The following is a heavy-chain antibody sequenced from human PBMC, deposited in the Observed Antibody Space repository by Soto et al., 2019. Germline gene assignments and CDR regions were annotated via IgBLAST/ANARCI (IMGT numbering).Heavy chain of an antibody. CDR1: GFTFSSYA. CDR2: ISYDGSNK. V-gene: IGHV3-30-3*01. D-gene: IGHD5-18*01. Sequence: GGSLRLSCAASGFTFSSYAMHWVRQAPGKGLEWVAVISYDGSNKYYADSVKGRLTISRDNSKNTLYLQMNSLRAEDTAVYYCARGRRGYSYGYVRYGMDVWGQGTTVTVSS. CDR3: ARGRRGYSYGYVRYGMDV. J-gene: IGHJ6*02.